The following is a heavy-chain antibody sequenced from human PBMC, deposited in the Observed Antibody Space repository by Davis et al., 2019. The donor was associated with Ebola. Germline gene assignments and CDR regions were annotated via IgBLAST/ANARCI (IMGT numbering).Heavy chain of an antibody. J-gene: IGHJ6*02. V-gene: IGHV4-4*02. Sequence: MPSETLSLTCAVSGGSISSSNWWSWVRQPPGKGLEWIGEIYHSGSTNYNPSLNSRVTISVDTSKNQFSLKLSSVTSADTAVYYCARGDGYCSGGSCLYYYGMDVWGQGTTVTVSS. CDR3: ARGDGYCSGGSCLYYYGMDV. CDR1: GGSISSSNW. CDR2: IYHSGST. D-gene: IGHD2-15*01.